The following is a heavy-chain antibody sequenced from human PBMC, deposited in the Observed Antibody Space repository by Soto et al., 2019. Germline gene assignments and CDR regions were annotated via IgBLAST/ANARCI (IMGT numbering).Heavy chain of an antibody. CDR1: RFTFSNYV. Sequence: GGSLRLSCAASRFTFSNYVMNWVRQAPGKGLEWVSSISGSGGNTYYADSVKGRFTVSRDNSKNTLYLQMNSLRAEDTPVYYCASFMTTGPWGQGTLVTVSS. CDR2: ISGSGGNT. J-gene: IGHJ5*02. V-gene: IGHV3-23*01. D-gene: IGHD4-17*01. CDR3: ASFMTTGP.